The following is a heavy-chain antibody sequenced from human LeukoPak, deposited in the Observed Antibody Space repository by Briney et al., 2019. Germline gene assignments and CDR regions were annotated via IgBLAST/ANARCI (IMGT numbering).Heavy chain of an antibody. V-gene: IGHV3-30*01. CDR3: VSPDRYYDVSGYSPFDY. CDR1: GFTFYSYA. J-gene: IGHJ4*02. D-gene: IGHD3-22*01. CDR2: ISYDGSNK. Sequence: PGGSLRLSCAASGFTFYSYAVHWVRQAPGKGLEWVALISYDGSNKYYADSVKGRFTISRDNSKNTLYLQMNSLRAEDTAVYYCVSPDRYYDVSGYSPFDYWGQGSLVTVSS.